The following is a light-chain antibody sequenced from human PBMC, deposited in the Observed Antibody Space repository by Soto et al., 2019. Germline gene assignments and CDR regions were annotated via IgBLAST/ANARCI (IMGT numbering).Light chain of an antibody. V-gene: IGKV3-15*01. CDR2: RAS. J-gene: IGKJ2*01. CDR3: QQYNNWPPYT. CDR1: QSVSTN. Sequence: ETVMTQSPATLSVSPGERATLSCRASQSVSTNLAWDQQKPGQAPRLLIYRASTRATGIPDRFSGSGFGTEFTLTISGLQSEDFAVYFCQQYNNWPPYTCGQGTKLQIK.